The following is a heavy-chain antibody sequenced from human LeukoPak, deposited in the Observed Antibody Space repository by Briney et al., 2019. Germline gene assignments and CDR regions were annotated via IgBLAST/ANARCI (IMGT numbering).Heavy chain of an antibody. V-gene: IGHV3-64D*06. CDR3: VKGYCSSISCSLIDY. CDR1: GFTLSRHG. Sequence: GGSLRLSCSASGFTLSRHGMHWVRQAPGKGLEYVSGISSNGGSTNYADSVKGRFTISRDNTKNTLHLQMSSLRADDTAVYYCVKGYCSSISCSLIDYGGQGTLVTVSS. CDR2: ISSNGGST. D-gene: IGHD2-2*01. J-gene: IGHJ4*02.